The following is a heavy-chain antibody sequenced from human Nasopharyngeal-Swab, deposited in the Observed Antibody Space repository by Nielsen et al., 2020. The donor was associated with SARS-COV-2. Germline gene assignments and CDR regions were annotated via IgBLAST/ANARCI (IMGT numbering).Heavy chain of an antibody. CDR3: YRAGSHDYGDY. J-gene: IGHJ4*02. CDR1: GFTVSSNY. D-gene: IGHD3-10*01. Sequence: GGSLRLSCAASGFTVSSNYMSWVRQAPGKGLEWVSVIYSGGSTYYADSVKGRFTISRHNSENTLYLQMNSLKTEDTAVYYCYRAGSHDYGDYWGQGTLVTVSS. CDR2: IYSGGST. V-gene: IGHV3-53*01.